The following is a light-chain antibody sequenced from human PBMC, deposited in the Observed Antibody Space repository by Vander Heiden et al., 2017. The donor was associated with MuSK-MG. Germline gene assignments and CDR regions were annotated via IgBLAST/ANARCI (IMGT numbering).Light chain of an antibody. CDR2: DAS. CDR3: QQGYHLPSFT. Sequence: EIQMTQSPSSLSASVGDRVTITCQASQDIAKYLNWYQQKPGKAPKLLIYDASNLETGVPSRFSGSGSGTHFTFTINSLQPEDIATYYCQQGYHLPSFTFGGGTKVEIK. CDR1: QDIAKY. V-gene: IGKV1-33*01. J-gene: IGKJ4*01.